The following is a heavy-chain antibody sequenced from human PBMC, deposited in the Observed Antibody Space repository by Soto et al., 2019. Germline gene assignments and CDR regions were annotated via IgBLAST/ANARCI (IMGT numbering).Heavy chain of an antibody. CDR1: GFTFSSYA. V-gene: IGHV3-23*01. D-gene: IGHD3-16*01. J-gene: IGHJ4*02. CDR3: AKDLKLGGSWTKTQENFDY. Sequence: EVQLLESGGGLVQPGGSLRLSCAASGFTFSSYAMSWVRQAPGKGLEWVSAISGSGGSTYYADSVKGRFTISRDNSKNTLYLQMNSLRAEDTAVYYCAKDLKLGGSWTKTQENFDYWGQGTLVTVSS. CDR2: ISGSGGST.